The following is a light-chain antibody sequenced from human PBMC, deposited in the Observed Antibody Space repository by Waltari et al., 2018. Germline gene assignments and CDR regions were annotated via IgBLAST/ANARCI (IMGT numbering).Light chain of an antibody. CDR3: QQFNSYPL. J-gene: IGKJ4*01. V-gene: IGKV1-13*02. Sequence: AIQLTQSPSSLSASVGDRVTITCRASQGISSALAWYQQKPGKTPKLLIYDASSLESGVPSRFSGSGSGTDFTLTISSLQPEDFATYYCQQFNSYPLFGGGTKVEIK. CDR2: DAS. CDR1: QGISSA.